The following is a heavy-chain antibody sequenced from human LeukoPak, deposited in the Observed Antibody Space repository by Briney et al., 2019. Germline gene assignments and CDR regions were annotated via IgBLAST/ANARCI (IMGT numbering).Heavy chain of an antibody. D-gene: IGHD6-13*01. CDR1: GGSISSGGYY. V-gene: IGHV4-30-4*08. CDR2: IYYSGST. CDR3: AGGIAAAGTLSY. Sequence: SETLSLTCTVSGGSISSGGYYWSWIRQPPGKGLEWIGYIYYSGSTYYNPSLKSRVTISVDRSKNQVSLKLSSVTAADTAGYYCAGGIAAAGTLSYWGQGTLVSVSS. J-gene: IGHJ4*02.